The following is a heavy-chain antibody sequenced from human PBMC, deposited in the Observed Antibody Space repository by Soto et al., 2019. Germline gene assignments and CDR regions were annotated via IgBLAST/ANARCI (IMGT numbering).Heavy chain of an antibody. J-gene: IGHJ4*02. CDR3: ARVQRHSRLLDY. Sequence: LSLTCTVSGGSISSGGYYWSWIRQHPGKGLEWIGYIYYSGSTYYNPSLKSRVTISVDTSKNQFSLKLSSVTAADTAVYYCARVQRHSRLLDYWGQGTLVTVSS. CDR1: GGSISSGGYY. D-gene: IGHD1-1*01. V-gene: IGHV4-31*03. CDR2: IYYSGST.